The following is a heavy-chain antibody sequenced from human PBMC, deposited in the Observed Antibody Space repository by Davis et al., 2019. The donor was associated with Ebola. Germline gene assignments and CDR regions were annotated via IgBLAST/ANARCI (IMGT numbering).Heavy chain of an antibody. J-gene: IGHJ3*02. D-gene: IGHD3-3*01. Sequence: PSETLSLTCTVSGGSISSYYWSWIRQPPGKGLEWIGYIYYSGSTNYNPSLKSRVTISVDTSKNQFSLKLSSVTAADTAVYYCARDTTDYDFWSGYVDAFDIWGQGTMVTVSS. CDR3: ARDTTDYDFWSGYVDAFDI. CDR1: GGSISSYY. CDR2: IYYSGST. V-gene: IGHV4-59*01.